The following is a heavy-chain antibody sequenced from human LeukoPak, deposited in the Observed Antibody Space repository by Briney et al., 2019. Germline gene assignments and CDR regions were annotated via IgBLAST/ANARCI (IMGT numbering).Heavy chain of an antibody. D-gene: IGHD3-22*01. V-gene: IGHV4-4*07. Sequence: SQTLSLTCTVSGGSISSYYWSWIRQPAGKGLEWIGRIYTSGSTNYNPSLKSRVTMSVDTSKNQFSLKLSSVTAADTAVYYCARARPDYYDRPTFDYWGQGTLVTVSS. CDR1: GGSISSYY. J-gene: IGHJ4*02. CDR3: ARARPDYYDRPTFDY. CDR2: IYTSGST.